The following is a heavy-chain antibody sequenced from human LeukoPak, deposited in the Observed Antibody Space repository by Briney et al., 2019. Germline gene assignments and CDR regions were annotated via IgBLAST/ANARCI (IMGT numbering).Heavy chain of an antibody. CDR3: ARDRAYGMDV. V-gene: IGHV3-74*03. Sequence: GGSLRLSCAASGXTFSSYWMHWVRQAPGKGRVWVSLIKSDGRSTMYADSVKGRFTISRDNAKNTLYLQMNSLRAEDTAVYYCARDRAYGMDVWGQGTTVTVSS. CDR2: IKSDGRST. J-gene: IGHJ6*02. CDR1: GXTFSSYW. D-gene: IGHD1-26*01.